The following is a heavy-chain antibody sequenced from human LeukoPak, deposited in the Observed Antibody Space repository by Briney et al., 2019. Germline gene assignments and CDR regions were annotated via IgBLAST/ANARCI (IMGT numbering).Heavy chain of an antibody. V-gene: IGHV4-30-4*01. CDR3: VRGRGTAVTTGNWFDP. D-gene: IGHD4-17*01. J-gene: IGHJ5*02. CDR2: IHYSGST. CDR1: GGSISSGNYY. Sequence: RSSETLSLTCTVSGGSISSGNYYWNWIRQPPGKGLECIGYIHYSGSTYYNPSLKGRVTISVDTSKNQFSLKLSSVTAADTAVYYCVRGRGTAVTTGNWFDPWGQGTLVTVSS.